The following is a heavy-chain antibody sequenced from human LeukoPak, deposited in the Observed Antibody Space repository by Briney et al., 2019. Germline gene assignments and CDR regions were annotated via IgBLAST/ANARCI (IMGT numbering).Heavy chain of an antibody. Sequence: SVKVSCKASGGTFSSYAISWVRQAPGQRLEWMGGIIPIFGTANYAQKFQGRVTITADESTSTAYMELSSLRSEDTAVYYCAIHHSGYGHFDYWGQGTLVTVSS. CDR1: GGTFSSYA. CDR3: AIHHSGYGHFDY. J-gene: IGHJ4*02. D-gene: IGHD5-12*01. V-gene: IGHV1-69*13. CDR2: IIPIFGTA.